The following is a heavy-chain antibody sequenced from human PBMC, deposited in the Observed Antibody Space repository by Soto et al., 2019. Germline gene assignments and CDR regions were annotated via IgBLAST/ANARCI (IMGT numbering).Heavy chain of an antibody. CDR2: IYPGDSDT. J-gene: IGHJ6*02. V-gene: IGHV5-51*01. Sequence: PGESLKISCKGSGYSFTSYWIGWVRQMPGKGLEWMGIIYPGDSDTRYSPSFQGQVTISADKSISTAYLQWSSLKASDTAMYYCARHAEPGYCTNGVCYPNYYYGMDVWGQGTTVTVSS. CDR1: GYSFTSYW. D-gene: IGHD2-8*01. CDR3: ARHAEPGYCTNGVCYPNYYYGMDV.